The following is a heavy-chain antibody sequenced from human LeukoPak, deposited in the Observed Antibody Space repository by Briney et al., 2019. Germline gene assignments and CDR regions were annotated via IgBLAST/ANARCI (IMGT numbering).Heavy chain of an antibody. CDR3: AKGMITLGGVIGWVDY. V-gene: IGHV3-30*02. J-gene: IGHJ4*02. CDR2: IRYDGSNK. CDR1: GFTFSSYG. Sequence: GGSLRLSCAASGFTFSSYGMHWVRQAPGKGLEWVAFIRYDGSNKYYADSVKGRFTISRDNSKNTPYLQMNSLRAEDTAVYYCAKGMITLGGVIGWVDYWGQGPLVTVSS. D-gene: IGHD3-16*02.